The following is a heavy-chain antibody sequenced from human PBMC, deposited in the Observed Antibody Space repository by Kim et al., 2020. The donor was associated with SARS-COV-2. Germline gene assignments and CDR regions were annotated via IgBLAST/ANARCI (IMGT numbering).Heavy chain of an antibody. V-gene: IGHV4-59*13. D-gene: IGHD5-18*01. CDR3: AREGVVGTAMVSD. CDR1: GGSISSYY. CDR2: IYYSGST. J-gene: IGHJ4*02. Sequence: SETLSLTCTVSGGSISSYYWSWIRQPPGKGLEWIGYIYYSGSTNYNPSLKSRVTISVDTSKNQFSLKLSSVTAADTAVYYCAREGVVGTAMVSDWGQGTLVTVSS.